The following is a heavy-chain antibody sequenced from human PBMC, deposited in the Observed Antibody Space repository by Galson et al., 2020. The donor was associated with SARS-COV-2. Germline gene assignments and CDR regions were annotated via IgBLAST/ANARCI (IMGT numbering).Heavy chain of an antibody. D-gene: IGHD5-12*01. J-gene: IGHJ4*02. Sequence: GESLKISCAASGFTFSSYAMNWVRQAPGKGLEWVSGISGSGDSTYYADSVRGRSTISKDNSKKALFLEMTSLRDEDTAVYYCAKDRYSTLPREVFDYWGQGALVTVSA. CDR1: GFTFSSYA. V-gene: IGHV3-23*01. CDR3: AKDRYSTLPREVFDY. CDR2: ISGSGDST.